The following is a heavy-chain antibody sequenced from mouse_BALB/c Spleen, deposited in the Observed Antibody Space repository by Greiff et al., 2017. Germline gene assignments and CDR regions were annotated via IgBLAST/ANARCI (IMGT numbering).Heavy chain of an antibody. J-gene: IGHJ4*01. CDR2: INPYNGDT. V-gene: IGHV1-20*02. CDR1: GYLFTGYF. D-gene: IGHD2-4*01. Sequence: VQLQQSGPELVKPGASVKISCKAFGYLFTGYFMNWVMQSHGKSLEWIGRINPYNGDTFYNQKFKGKATLTVDKSSSTAHMELRSLASEDSAVYYCARDYDPPMDYWGQGTSVTVSS. CDR3: ARDYDPPMDY.